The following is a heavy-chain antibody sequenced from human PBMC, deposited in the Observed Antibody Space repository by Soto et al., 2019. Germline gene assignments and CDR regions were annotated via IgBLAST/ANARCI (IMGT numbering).Heavy chain of an antibody. CDR2: IYHSGST. CDR3: ASPRSSDYVWGIYYLKY. V-gene: IGHV4-39*01. D-gene: IGHD3-16*01. J-gene: IGHJ4*01. Sequence: PSETLSLTCAVSGASISSSSYYWGWIRQPPGKGLEWIGSIYHSGSTYYNPSLTSRVTISVDTSKNQFSLKLNSVTAADTAVYYCASPRSSDYVWGIYYLKYWGQGSPVTVSS. CDR1: GASISSSSYY.